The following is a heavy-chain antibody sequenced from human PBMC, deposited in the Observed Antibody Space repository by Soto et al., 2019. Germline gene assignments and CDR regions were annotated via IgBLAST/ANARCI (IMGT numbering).Heavy chain of an antibody. D-gene: IGHD2-15*01. CDR3: ARVSKDSYPGSRIFDF. V-gene: IGHV1-18*04. CDR2: ISGKNGNT. Sequence: QVQLVQSGVEVKKPGASVKVSCKASGYTFISHGISWVRQAPGQGLEWMGWISGKNGNTNYAQKLQGRVTLTTDTSTSTAYMELRSLRSDDTAVYYCARVSKDSYPGSRIFDFWGRGTLVTVSS. CDR1: GYTFISHG. J-gene: IGHJ4*02.